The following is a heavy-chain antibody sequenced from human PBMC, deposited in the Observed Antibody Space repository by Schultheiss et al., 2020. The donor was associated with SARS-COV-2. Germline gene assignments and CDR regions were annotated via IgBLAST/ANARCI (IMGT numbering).Heavy chain of an antibody. V-gene: IGHV3-64*04. J-gene: IGHJ6*03. Sequence: GGSLRLSCSASGFTFSSYSMHWVRQAPGKGLEYVSAISDSGGSTYYADSVKGRFTISRDNAKESLYLQMSSLRAEDTAVYYCARIVGPATYYYYMDVWGKGTTVTVSS. CDR3: ARIVGPATYYYYMDV. CDR2: ISDSGGST. D-gene: IGHD2-15*01. CDR1: GFTFSSYS.